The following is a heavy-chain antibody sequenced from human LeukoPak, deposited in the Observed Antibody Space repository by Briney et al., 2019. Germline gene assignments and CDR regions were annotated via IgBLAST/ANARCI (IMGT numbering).Heavy chain of an antibody. D-gene: IGHD5-18*01. CDR3: ARGRGGYSYGSSFDY. CDR1: GFPFSSYW. J-gene: IGHJ4*02. Sequence: QAGGSLRLSCAASGFPFSSYWMSWVRQAPGKGLEWVANIKQDGSEKYYVDSVKGRFTISRDNAKNSLYLQMNSLRAEDTAVYYCARGRGGYSYGSSFDYWGQGTLVTVSS. CDR2: IKQDGSEK. V-gene: IGHV3-7*01.